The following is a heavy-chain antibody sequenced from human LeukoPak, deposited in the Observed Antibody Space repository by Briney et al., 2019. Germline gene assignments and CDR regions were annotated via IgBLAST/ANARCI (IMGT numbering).Heavy chain of an antibody. J-gene: IGHJ4*02. CDR3: TRSPIGAAGPFDF. D-gene: IGHD6-13*01. CDR2: VWDAGTNT. Sequence: GRSLRLSCAASGFTFSNYAMHWVRQAPGKGLEWVAAVWDAGTNTHYADSVKGRVTISRDNSKNTVYLQMKSITAEDAAVYYCTRSPIGAAGPFDFWGQGTLVTVSS. CDR1: GFTFSNYA. V-gene: IGHV3-33*01.